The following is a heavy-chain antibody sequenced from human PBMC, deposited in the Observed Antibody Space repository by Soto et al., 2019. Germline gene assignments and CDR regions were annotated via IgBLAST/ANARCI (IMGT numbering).Heavy chain of an antibody. CDR2: INHSGST. Sequence: QVQLQQWGAGLLKPSETLSLTCAVYGGSFSGYYWSWIRQPPGKGLEWIGEINHSGSTNYNPSLKSRVTISVDTSKNQFSLKLSSVTAADTAVYYCARGPKYYYGSGSYYRTRRYWFDPWGQGTLVTVSS. CDR1: GGSFSGYY. V-gene: IGHV4-34*01. D-gene: IGHD3-10*01. J-gene: IGHJ5*02. CDR3: ARGPKYYYGSGSYYRTRRYWFDP.